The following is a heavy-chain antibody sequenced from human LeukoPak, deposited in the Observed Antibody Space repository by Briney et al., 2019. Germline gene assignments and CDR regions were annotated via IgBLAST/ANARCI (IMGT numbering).Heavy chain of an antibody. V-gene: IGHV4-34*01. CDR1: GGSFSGYY. D-gene: IGHD6-13*01. CDR3: ARHKGVAAGRKNWFDP. J-gene: IGHJ5*02. Sequence: KPSETLSLTCAVYGGSFSGYYWSWIRQPPGKGLEWIGEINHSGSTNYNPSLKNRVTISVDTSKNQFSLKLSSVTAADTAVYYCARHKGVAAGRKNWFDPWGQGTLVTVSS. CDR2: INHSGST.